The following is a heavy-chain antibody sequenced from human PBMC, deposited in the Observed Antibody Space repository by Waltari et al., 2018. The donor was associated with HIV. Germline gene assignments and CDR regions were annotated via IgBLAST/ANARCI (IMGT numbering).Heavy chain of an antibody. Sequence: EVQLVESGGGFIQPGGSLRLPCAASGFTVTSNFMRWVRQAPGKGLEWVSVIYSGGSTYYADSVKGRFTISRDSYKNTLYLQMNSLRAEDTAVYCCARSPYGYGDPYYFDYWGQGTLVTVSS. CDR3: ARSPYGYGDPYYFDY. V-gene: IGHV3-53*01. CDR2: IYSGGST. CDR1: GFTVTSNF. D-gene: IGHD5-18*01. J-gene: IGHJ4*02.